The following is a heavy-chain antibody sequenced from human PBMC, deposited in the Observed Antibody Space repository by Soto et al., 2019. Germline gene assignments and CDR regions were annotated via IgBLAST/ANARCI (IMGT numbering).Heavy chain of an antibody. J-gene: IGHJ5*02. Sequence: SETLSLTCTVSGGSISSYYWSWIRQPPGKGLEWIGYIYYSGSTNYNPSLKSRVTISVDTSKNQFSLKLSSVTAADTAVYYCARHDLSFHGSSWYFWFDPWGQGTLVTVSS. D-gene: IGHD6-13*01. CDR2: IYYSGST. CDR1: GGSISSYY. V-gene: IGHV4-59*08. CDR3: ARHDLSFHGSSWYFWFDP.